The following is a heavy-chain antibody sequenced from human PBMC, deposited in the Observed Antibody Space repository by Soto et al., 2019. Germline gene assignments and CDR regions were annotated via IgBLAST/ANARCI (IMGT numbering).Heavy chain of an antibody. CDR3: ASGPVGSFSGWYGVGGPPHAEYFQH. J-gene: IGHJ1*01. D-gene: IGHD6-19*01. V-gene: IGHV4-38-2*01. Sequence: PSETLSLTCDVSGDSISRGYHWAWIRQPPGKGLEWVASIYHSGTTYYNPSLKRRVTISVDTSKNQFSLKLSSVTAADTAVYYCASGPVGSFSGWYGVGGPPHAEYFQHWGQGTLVTVSS. CDR2: IYHSGTT. CDR1: GDSISRGYH.